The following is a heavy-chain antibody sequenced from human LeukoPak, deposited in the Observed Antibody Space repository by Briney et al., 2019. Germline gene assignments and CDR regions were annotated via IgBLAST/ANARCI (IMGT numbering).Heavy chain of an antibody. CDR1: GYTFTSYG. CDR3: ARDSVYYDILTGNDY. D-gene: IGHD3-9*01. Sequence: ASVTVSCKASGYTFTSYGISWVRQAPGQGLEWMGWISAYNGNTNYAQKLQGRVTMTTDTSTSTAYMELRSLRSDDTAVYYCARDSVYYDILTGNDYWGQGTLVTVSS. J-gene: IGHJ4*02. CDR2: ISAYNGNT. V-gene: IGHV1-18*01.